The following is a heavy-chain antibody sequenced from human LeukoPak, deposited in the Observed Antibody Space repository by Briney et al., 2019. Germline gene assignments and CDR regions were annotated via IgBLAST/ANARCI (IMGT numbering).Heavy chain of an antibody. J-gene: IGHJ6*03. D-gene: IGHD6-19*01. CDR1: GFTFSSYG. V-gene: IGHV3-23*01. Sequence: PGGSLRLSCAASGFTFSSYGMSWVRQAPGKGLEWVSAISGSGGSTYYADSVKGRFTISRDNSKNTLYLQMNSLRAEDTAVYYCAKGHSSGWYNYYYYYMDVWGKGTTVTVSS. CDR3: AKGHSSGWYNYYYYYMDV. CDR2: ISGSGGST.